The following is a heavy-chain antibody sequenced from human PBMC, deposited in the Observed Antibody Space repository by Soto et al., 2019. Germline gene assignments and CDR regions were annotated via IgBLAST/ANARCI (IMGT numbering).Heavy chain of an antibody. CDR2: ISWNGYSI. CDR3: ARSWSGSTSGRVDV. Sequence: GGSLRLSCVASGFTFDDHVMHWVRQVPGKGLEWVGHISWNGYSIGYGGSVRGRFTISRDNAKNTLYLQMNSLRPEDTALYYCARSWSGSTSGRVDVWGQGTTVTVLL. D-gene: IGHD3-3*01. V-gene: IGHV3-9*01. CDR1: GFTFDDHV. J-gene: IGHJ6*02.